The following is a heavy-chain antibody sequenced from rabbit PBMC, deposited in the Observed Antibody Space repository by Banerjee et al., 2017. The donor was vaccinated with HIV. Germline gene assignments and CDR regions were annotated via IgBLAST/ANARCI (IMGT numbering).Heavy chain of an antibody. J-gene: IGHJ4*01. CDR1: GFSFDSGYW. CDR3: ARGGL. Sequence: QSLEESGGDLVKPGASLTLTCKASGFSFDSGYWICWVRQAPGKGLEWIGCISSGGATTYYASWAKGRFTISKTSSTTVTLQMTSLTAADTATYFCARGGLWGPGTLVTVS. CDR2: ISSGGATT. V-gene: IGHV1S40*01.